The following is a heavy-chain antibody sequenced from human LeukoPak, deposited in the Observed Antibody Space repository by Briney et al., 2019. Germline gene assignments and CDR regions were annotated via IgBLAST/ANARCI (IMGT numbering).Heavy chain of an antibody. D-gene: IGHD2-21*02. CDR3: ATLQVVTARMGAFDY. CDR1: GFTFSSYA. V-gene: IGHV3-23*01. Sequence: GGSLRLSCAASGFTFSSYAMSWVRQAPGKGLEWVSAISGSGGSTYYADSVKGRFTISRDNSKNTLYLQMNSLRAEDTAVYYCATLQVVTARMGAFDYWGQGTLVTVSS. J-gene: IGHJ4*02. CDR2: ISGSGGST.